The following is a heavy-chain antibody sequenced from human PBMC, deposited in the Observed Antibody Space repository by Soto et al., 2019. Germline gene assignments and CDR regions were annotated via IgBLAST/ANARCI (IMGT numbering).Heavy chain of an antibody. D-gene: IGHD6-19*01. CDR3: VRARSNTGWYFFEY. Sequence: EVQLVESGGGLVQPGGSLRLSCAASGFTSSDYYMDYVRQAPGTGLEWVGRTRSKGRSFSTEYAASVQGSFTISRDASKNSLYLQMNRLKTEDTAVYYCVRARSNTGWYFFEYWGQGILVTFSS. J-gene: IGHJ4*02. CDR1: GFTSSDYY. CDR2: TRSKGRSFST. V-gene: IGHV3-72*01.